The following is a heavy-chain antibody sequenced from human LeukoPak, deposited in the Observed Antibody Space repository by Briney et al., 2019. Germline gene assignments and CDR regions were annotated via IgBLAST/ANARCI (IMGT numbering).Heavy chain of an antibody. Sequence: SVKVSCKASGGTFSSYAISWVRQAPGQGLERMGGIIPIFGTANYAQKFQGRVTITTDESTSTAYMELSSLRSEDTAVYYCAREAWFGELSYFDYWGQGTLVTVSS. CDR1: GGTFSSYA. J-gene: IGHJ4*02. CDR2: IIPIFGTA. V-gene: IGHV1-69*05. CDR3: AREAWFGELSYFDY. D-gene: IGHD3-10*01.